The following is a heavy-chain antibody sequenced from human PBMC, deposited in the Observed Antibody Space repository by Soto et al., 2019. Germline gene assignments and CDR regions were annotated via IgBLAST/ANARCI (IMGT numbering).Heavy chain of an antibody. CDR3: ARGAAAAGYAFDI. J-gene: IGHJ3*02. Sequence: GGSLRLSCAASGFTVSSNYMSWVRQAPGKGLEWVSVIYSGGSTYYADSVKGRVNISRHNSKNTLYLLMNSLRAEDTAVYYCARGAAAAGYAFDIWGQGTMVTVSS. CDR1: GFTVSSNY. D-gene: IGHD6-13*01. V-gene: IGHV3-53*04. CDR2: IYSGGST.